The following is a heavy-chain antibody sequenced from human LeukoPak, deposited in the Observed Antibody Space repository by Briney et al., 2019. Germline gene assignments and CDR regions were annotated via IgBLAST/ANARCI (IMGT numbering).Heavy chain of an antibody. Sequence: SETLSLTCAVYGGSFSGYYWSWIRQPPGKGLEWIGEINHSGSTNYNPSLKSRVTISVDTSKNQFSLKLSSVTAADTAMYYCARGALDIGYSSSWTDKTHYYYYGMDVWGQGTTVTVSS. CDR3: ARGALDIGYSSSWTDKTHYYYYGMDV. D-gene: IGHD6-13*01. CDR2: INHSGST. J-gene: IGHJ6*02. V-gene: IGHV4-34*01. CDR1: GGSFSGYY.